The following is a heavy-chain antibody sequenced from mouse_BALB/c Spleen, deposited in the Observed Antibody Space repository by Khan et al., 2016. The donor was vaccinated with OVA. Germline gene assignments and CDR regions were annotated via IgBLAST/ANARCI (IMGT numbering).Heavy chain of an antibody. V-gene: IGHV3-2*02. Sequence: VQLKESGPGLVKPSQSLSLTCTVTGYSITSGYAWNWIRQFPGNKLEWMGYISYSGVTSYTPSLKSRISITRDTSKNQFFLQLNSVTTEDTATYYSARGKYYGYYFDYWGQGTTLTVSS. CDR3: ARGKYYGYYFDY. J-gene: IGHJ2*01. D-gene: IGHD1-1*01. CDR2: ISYSGVT. CDR1: GYSITSGYA.